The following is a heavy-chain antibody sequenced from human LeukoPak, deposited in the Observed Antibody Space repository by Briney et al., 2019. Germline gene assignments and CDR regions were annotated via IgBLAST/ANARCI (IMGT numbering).Heavy chain of an antibody. CDR2: IKQDGSEK. D-gene: IGHD6-19*01. J-gene: IGHJ4*02. CDR1: RFTFSSYW. V-gene: IGHV3-7*01. CDR3: ARGQWLVYAIFDY. Sequence: GGSLRLSCAASRFTFSSYWMSWVRQAPGKGLEWVANIKQDGSEKYYVDSVKGRFTISRDNAKNSLYLQMNSLRAEDTAVYYCARGQWLVYAIFDYWGQGTLVTVSS.